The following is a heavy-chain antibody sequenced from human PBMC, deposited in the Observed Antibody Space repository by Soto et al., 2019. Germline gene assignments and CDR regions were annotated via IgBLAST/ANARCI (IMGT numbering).Heavy chain of an antibody. CDR2: ISGGGGSI. CDR3: AKGKSSNYVSHAFDV. V-gene: IGHV3-23*01. Sequence: EVQVLESGGGLVQPGGSLRLSCAASGFNFNTYAMSWVRQAPGQGLEWVSGISGGGGSIHYVDYVKGRFTISRDNSKNTLYLQMDSLRGEDTAVYYCAKGKSSNYVSHAFDVWGQGTMVTVSS. CDR1: GFNFNTYA. J-gene: IGHJ3*01. D-gene: IGHD3-10*02.